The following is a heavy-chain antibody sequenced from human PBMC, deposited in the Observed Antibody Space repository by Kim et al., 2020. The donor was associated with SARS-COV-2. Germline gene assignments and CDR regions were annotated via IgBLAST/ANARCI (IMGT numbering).Heavy chain of an antibody. CDR1: GGTFSSYA. V-gene: IGHV1-69*13. CDR2: IIPIFGTA. D-gene: IGHD5-12*01. Sequence: SVKVSCKASGGTFSSYAISWVRQAPGQGLEWMGGIIPIFGTANYAQKFQGRVTITADESTSTAYMELSSLRSEDTAVYYCARRGGGYSGYAFGKKYYFDYWGQGTLVTVSS. J-gene: IGHJ4*02. CDR3: ARRGGGYSGYAFGKKYYFDY.